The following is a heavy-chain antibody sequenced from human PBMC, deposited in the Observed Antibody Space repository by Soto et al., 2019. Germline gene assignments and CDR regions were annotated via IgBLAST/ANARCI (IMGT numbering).Heavy chain of an antibody. CDR3: ARGWAIAVAMEAFDI. Sequence: ASVKVSCKASGYTFTGYYMHWVRQAPGQGLEWMGWINPNSGGTNYAQKFQGRVTMTRDTSISTAYMELSRLRSDDTAVYYCARGWAIAVAMEAFDIWGQGTMVTVSS. D-gene: IGHD6-19*01. V-gene: IGHV1-2*02. CDR1: GYTFTGYY. CDR2: INPNSGGT. J-gene: IGHJ3*02.